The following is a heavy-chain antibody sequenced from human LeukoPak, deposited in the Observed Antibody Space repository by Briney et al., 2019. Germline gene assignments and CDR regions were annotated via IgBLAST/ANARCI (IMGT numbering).Heavy chain of an antibody. D-gene: IGHD3-22*01. CDR2: FHPEDGET. V-gene: IGHV1-24*01. J-gene: IGHJ4*02. CDR1: GYTLTELS. Sequence: ASVKVSCKVSGYTLTELSMHWVRQAPGKGLEWMGGFHPEDGETIYAQKFQGRVTMTEDTSTDTAYMELSSLRSEDTAVYYCATDLSGYYDSSGSYGGQGTLVTVS. CDR3: ATDLSGYYDSSGSY.